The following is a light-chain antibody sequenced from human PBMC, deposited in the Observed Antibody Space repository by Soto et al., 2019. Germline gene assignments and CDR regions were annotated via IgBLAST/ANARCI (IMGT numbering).Light chain of an antibody. CDR2: WAS. V-gene: IGKV4-1*01. Sequence: DIVMTQSPDSLAVSLGERATINCKSSQSVLYNTNSKNYLAWYQQKPGQPPKLLIYWASTRESGVPDRFSGSGSGTDFTLSISSLQAEDVAVYYCHQYYSMPWTFGHGAKVETK. CDR3: HQYYSMPWT. J-gene: IGKJ1*01. CDR1: QSVLYNTNSKNY.